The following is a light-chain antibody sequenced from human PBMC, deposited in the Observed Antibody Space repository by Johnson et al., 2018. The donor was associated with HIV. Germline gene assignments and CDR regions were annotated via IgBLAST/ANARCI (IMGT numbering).Light chain of an antibody. CDR1: TSKIGNNY. V-gene: IGLV1-51*01. Sequence: QPVLTQPPSVSSAPGQKVTISCSGSTSKIGNNYVSWYQHLPGAAPKLLIYANNKRPSGIPDRFSGSKSGTSANLGITGLQTGDEAEYYCGTWDSSLSAYVFGTGTKVTVL. J-gene: IGLJ1*01. CDR3: GTWDSSLSAYV. CDR2: ANN.